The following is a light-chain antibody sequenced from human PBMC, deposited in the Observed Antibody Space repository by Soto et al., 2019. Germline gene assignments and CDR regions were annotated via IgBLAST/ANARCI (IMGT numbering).Light chain of an antibody. CDR2: EVV. CDR1: KNDSGVYDF. V-gene: IGLV2-8*01. Sequence: HSALTRPPSASGSPGRSVTISCTGTKNDSGVYDFVSWYQHHPGKAPRLIIYEVVQRPSEVPDRFSGSKSGNTASLTVSGLQAADEADYFCKSYAGSNTYVFGSGTKVTVL. J-gene: IGLJ1*01. CDR3: KSYAGSNTYV.